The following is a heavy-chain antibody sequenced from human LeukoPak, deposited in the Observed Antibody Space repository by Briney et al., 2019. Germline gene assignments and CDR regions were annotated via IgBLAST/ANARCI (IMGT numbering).Heavy chain of an antibody. CDR2: ISSSSSYI. D-gene: IGHD3-22*01. Sequence: GGSLRLSCVASEFTFSSYNMNWVRQAPGKGLEWVSSISSSSSYIYYADSVRGRFTISRDNVKNALYLQMNSLRPEDTALYYCAKDLSSAITSALVLDVWGQGTTVIVSS. J-gene: IGHJ6*02. CDR1: EFTFSSYN. CDR3: AKDLSSAITSALVLDV. V-gene: IGHV3-21*04.